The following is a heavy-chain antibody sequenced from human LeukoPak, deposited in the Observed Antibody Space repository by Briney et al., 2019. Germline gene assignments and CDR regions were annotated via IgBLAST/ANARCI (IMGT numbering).Heavy chain of an antibody. Sequence: SETLSLTCAVYGGSFSGYYWSWIRQPPGKGLEWIVEINHSGSTNYNPSLKSRVTISVETSKNQFSLKLSSVTAADTAVYYCARLSITMVRGVIGYYYYYGMDVWGKGTTVTVSS. J-gene: IGHJ6*04. V-gene: IGHV4-34*01. CDR2: INHSGST. CDR3: ARLSITMVRGVIGYYYYYGMDV. CDR1: GGSFSGYY. D-gene: IGHD3-10*01.